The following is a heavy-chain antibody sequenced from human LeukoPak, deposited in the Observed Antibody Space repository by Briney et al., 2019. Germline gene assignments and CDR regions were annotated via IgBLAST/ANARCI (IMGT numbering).Heavy chain of an antibody. CDR3: ARGDIFLSGFDN. CDR1: GGSISSGDYY. D-gene: IGHD3-9*01. Sequence: PSETLSLTCTVPGGSISSGDYYWSWIRQPPGKGLEWIGYIYYSGSTYYNPSLKSRVTISVDTSKNQFSLKLSSVTAADTAVYYCARGDIFLSGFDNWGQGTLVTVSS. CDR2: IYYSGST. V-gene: IGHV4-30-4*01. J-gene: IGHJ4*02.